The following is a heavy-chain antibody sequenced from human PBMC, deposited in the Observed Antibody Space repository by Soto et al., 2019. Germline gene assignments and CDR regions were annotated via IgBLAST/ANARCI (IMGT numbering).Heavy chain of an antibody. J-gene: IGHJ4*02. CDR1: GGSISSYY. CDR3: ARSWGYYFDY. Sequence: QVQLQESGPGLVKPSETLSLTCTVSGGSISSYYWSWIRQPPGKGLEWIGYIYYSGSTNYNPSLXSXVXIXVDTSKNQFSLKLSSVTAADTAVYYCARSWGYYFDYWGQGTLVTVSS. CDR2: IYYSGST. D-gene: IGHD3-16*01. V-gene: IGHV4-59*01.